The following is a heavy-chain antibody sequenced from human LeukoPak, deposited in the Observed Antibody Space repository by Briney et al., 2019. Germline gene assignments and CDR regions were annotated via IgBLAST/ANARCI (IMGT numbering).Heavy chain of an antibody. J-gene: IGHJ4*02. Sequence: ASVKVSCKASGYTFTSYGISWVRQAPGQGLEWMGWISTYSGNTNYAQKLQGRVTMTTDTSTSTAYMELRSLRSDDTAVYYCARDQNDYGDSPGDYWGQGTLVTVSS. CDR3: ARDQNDYGDSPGDY. CDR1: GYTFTSYG. V-gene: IGHV1-18*01. D-gene: IGHD4-17*01. CDR2: ISTYSGNT.